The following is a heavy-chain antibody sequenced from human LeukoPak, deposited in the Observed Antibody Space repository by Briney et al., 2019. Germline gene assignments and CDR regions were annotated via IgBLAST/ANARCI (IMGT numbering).Heavy chain of an antibody. CDR3: ARGLSLRDAFDI. J-gene: IGHJ3*02. CDR2: IIPIFGTA. V-gene: IGHV1-69*13. D-gene: IGHD2-8*01. CDR1: GGPFSSYA. Sequence: SVKVSCKASGGPFSSYAISWVRPAPGQGLEWMGGIIPIFGTANYSQKFQGRVTITADESTSTAYMELSSLRSEDTAVYYCARGLSLRDAFDIWGQGTMVTVSS.